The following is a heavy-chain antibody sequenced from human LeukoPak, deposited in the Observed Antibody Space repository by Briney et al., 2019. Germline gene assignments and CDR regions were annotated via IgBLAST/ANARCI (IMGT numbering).Heavy chain of an antibody. J-gene: IGHJ4*02. V-gene: IGHV1-24*01. CDR2: FDPEDGET. CDR1: GYTLTELS. Sequence: ASVKVSCKVSGYTLTELSMHWVRQVPGKGLEWMGGFDPEDGETIYAQKFQGRVTMTEDTSTDTAYMELSSLRSEDTAVYYCATYDSSGYSPTYFDYWGQGTLVTVSS. CDR3: ATYDSSGYSPTYFDY. D-gene: IGHD3-22*01.